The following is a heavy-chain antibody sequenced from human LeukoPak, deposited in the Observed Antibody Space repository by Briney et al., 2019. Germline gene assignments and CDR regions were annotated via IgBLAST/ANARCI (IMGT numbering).Heavy chain of an antibody. CDR3: ARDSTAGYFDY. Sequence: ASETLSLTCTVSGGSISNYYWSWIRQHAGKGLEWIGRIYTSGSTNYNPSLKSRVTMSVDTSKNQFSLKLSSVTAADTALYYCARDSTAGYFDYWGQGTLVTVSS. V-gene: IGHV4-4*07. D-gene: IGHD6-13*01. J-gene: IGHJ4*02. CDR1: GGSISNYY. CDR2: IYTSGST.